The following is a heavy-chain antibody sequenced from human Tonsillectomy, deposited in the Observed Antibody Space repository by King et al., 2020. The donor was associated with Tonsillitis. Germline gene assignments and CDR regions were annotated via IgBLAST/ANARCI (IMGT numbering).Heavy chain of an antibody. CDR1: GFTFSICA. CDR3: AKDRGGNIFTGYYSILDY. CDR2: VSFDGIDK. Sequence: VQLVESGGGVVQPGRSLRLSCAASGFTFSICAMHLVRQAPGPGPEWVAVVSFDGIDKYYVDSVKGRFTISRDNSKKTVYLQMKSLRAEDTAVYYCAKDRGGNIFTGYYSILDYWGQGALVTVSS. J-gene: IGHJ4*02. V-gene: IGHV3-30-3*02. D-gene: IGHD3-9*01.